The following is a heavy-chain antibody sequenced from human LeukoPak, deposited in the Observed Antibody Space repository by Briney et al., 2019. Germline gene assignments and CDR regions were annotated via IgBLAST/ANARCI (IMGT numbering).Heavy chain of an antibody. CDR3: AREDYFGSGSYSSEYFHH. J-gene: IGHJ1*01. V-gene: IGHV3-7*01. CDR1: GFTFSSFW. D-gene: IGHD3-10*01. Sequence: GGSLRLSCEVSGFTFSSFWMNWVRQAPGKGLEWVANINQDGSEKYYVDSVKGRFTISRDNAKNTLYLQMNSLRAEDTAVYYCAREDYFGSGSYSSEYFHHWGQGTLVTVSS. CDR2: INQDGSEK.